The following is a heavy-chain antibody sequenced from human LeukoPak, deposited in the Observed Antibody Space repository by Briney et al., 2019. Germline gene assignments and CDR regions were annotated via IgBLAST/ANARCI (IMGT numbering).Heavy chain of an antibody. CDR2: IKEDGSEK. Sequence: PGGSLRLSCAASGFTFSSSWMSWVRQAPGKELEWVANIKEDGSEKYYVDSVKGRFTISRDNAKNSLFLQMNSLRAEDTAVYYCARDSNWNGADYWGQGTVVTVSS. D-gene: IGHD1-20*01. CDR1: GFTFSSSW. V-gene: IGHV3-7*01. CDR3: ARDSNWNGADY. J-gene: IGHJ4*02.